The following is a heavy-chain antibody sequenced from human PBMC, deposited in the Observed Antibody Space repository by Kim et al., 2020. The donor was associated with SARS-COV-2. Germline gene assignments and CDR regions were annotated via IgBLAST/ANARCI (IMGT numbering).Heavy chain of an antibody. V-gene: IGHV3-13*05. Sequence: GGSLRLSCAASGFTFSSYDMHWVRQATGKGLEWVSAIGTAGDPYYPGSVKGRFTISRENAKNSLYLQMNSLRAGDTAVYYCARGATYYDILTGYPRTNYWYFDLWGLGTLVTVSS. J-gene: IGHJ2*01. D-gene: IGHD3-9*01. CDR1: GFTFSSYD. CDR2: IGTAGDP. CDR3: ARGATYYDILTGYPRTNYWYFDL.